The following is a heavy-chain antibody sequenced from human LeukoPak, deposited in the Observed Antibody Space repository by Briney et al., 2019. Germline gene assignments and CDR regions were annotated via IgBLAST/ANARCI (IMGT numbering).Heavy chain of an antibody. CDR3: AKQGRYRVYSAFDS. D-gene: IGHD2-8*01. Sequence: PGGSLRLSCAASGFNFSSYAMGWARRAPGKGPEWVSSVSGSGRSTYYTDSVKGRFTISRDNSNNTLYLHLNTLIAGDTALYYCAKQGRYRVYSAFDSWGQGALVTVSS. J-gene: IGHJ4*02. V-gene: IGHV3-23*01. CDR1: GFNFSSYA. CDR2: VSGSGRST.